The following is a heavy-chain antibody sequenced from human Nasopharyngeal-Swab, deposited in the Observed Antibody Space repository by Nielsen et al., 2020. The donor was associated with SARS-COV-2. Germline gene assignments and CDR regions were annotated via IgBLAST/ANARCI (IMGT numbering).Heavy chain of an antibody. CDR3: ARGPRVADYYYYYMDV. Sequence: PGKGLEWIGEINHSGSTNYNPSLKSRVTISVDTSKNQFSLKLSSVTAADTAVYYCARGPRVADYYYYYMDVWGQGTTVTVSS. V-gene: IGHV4-34*01. D-gene: IGHD2-15*01. J-gene: IGHJ6*03. CDR2: INHSGST.